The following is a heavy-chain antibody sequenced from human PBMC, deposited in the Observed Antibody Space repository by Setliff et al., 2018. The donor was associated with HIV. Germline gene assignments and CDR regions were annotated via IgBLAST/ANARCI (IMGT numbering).Heavy chain of an antibody. D-gene: IGHD3-10*01. J-gene: IGHJ5*02. CDR2: IDYSGST. CDR3: ARHGLLWFGAGYNWFDP. Sequence: PSETLSLTCTVSGGSISSSSYYWGWIRQPPGKGLEWIGSIDYSGSTYYNPSLKSRVTISVDTSKNQFSLKLSSVTAADTAVYYCARHGLLWFGAGYNWFDPWGQGTLVTVSS. CDR1: GGSISSSSYY. V-gene: IGHV4-39*01.